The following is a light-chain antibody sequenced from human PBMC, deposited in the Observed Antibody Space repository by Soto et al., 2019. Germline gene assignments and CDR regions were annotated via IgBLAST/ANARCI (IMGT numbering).Light chain of an antibody. Sequence: EIVLTQSPATLSLSPGERATLSCMASQSVGSSLAWYQQRPGQAPRLLIYDAFIRATGIPARFSGSGSETDFTLAISSLEPEDFAVYYCQHRMNWPLTFGQGTRLEN. CDR1: QSVGSS. J-gene: IGKJ5*01. V-gene: IGKV3-11*01. CDR3: QHRMNWPLT. CDR2: DAF.